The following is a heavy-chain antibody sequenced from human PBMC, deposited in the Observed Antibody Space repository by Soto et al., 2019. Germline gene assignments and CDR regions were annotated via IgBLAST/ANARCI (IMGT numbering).Heavy chain of an antibody. V-gene: IGHV4-59*12. Sequence: SETLSLTCTVSGGSISGYYWSWIRQPPGKGLEWIGYIHSSGSTNYNPSLKSRVTISVHTSKSQFSLELSSVTAADTAVYYCARGLISGSHYSGGWYYFDSWGQGTQVTVSS. CDR1: GGSISGYY. J-gene: IGHJ4*02. CDR2: IHSSGST. CDR3: ARGLISGSHYSGGWYYFDS. D-gene: IGHD1-26*01.